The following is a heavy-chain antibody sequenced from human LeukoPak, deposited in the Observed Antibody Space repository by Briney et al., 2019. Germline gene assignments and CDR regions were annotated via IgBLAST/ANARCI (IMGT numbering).Heavy chain of an antibody. Sequence: SETLSLTCTVSGDSISTNHYYWGWIRQSPGKGLEWIGSIFYSGTTYYNPSLKSRVTISADTSKNQFSLNLTSVTAADTAVYYCARSTIFGVIILYFDYWGQGTLVTVSS. V-gene: IGHV4-39*07. CDR2: IFYSGTT. CDR1: GDSISTNHYY. D-gene: IGHD3-3*01. J-gene: IGHJ4*02. CDR3: ARSTIFGVIILYFDY.